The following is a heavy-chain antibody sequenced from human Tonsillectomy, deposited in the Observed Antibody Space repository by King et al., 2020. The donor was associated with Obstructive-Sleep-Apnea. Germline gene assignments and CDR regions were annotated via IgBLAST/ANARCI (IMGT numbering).Heavy chain of an antibody. D-gene: IGHD3-10*01. J-gene: IGHJ4*02. CDR2: IYYSGST. V-gene: IGHV4-31*03. CDR1: GGSISSGGYY. Sequence: QLQESGPGLVKPSQTLSLTCTVSGGSISSGGYYWSWIRQHPGKGLEWIGYIYYSGSTYYNPSLKSRVTISVATSKNQFSLKLSSVTAADTAVYYCARARITMVRGPIDYWGQGTLVTVSS. CDR3: ARARITMVRGPIDY.